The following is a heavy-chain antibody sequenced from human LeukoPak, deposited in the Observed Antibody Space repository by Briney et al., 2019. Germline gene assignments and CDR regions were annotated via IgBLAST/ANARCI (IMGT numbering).Heavy chain of an antibody. D-gene: IGHD3-10*01. Sequence: SQTLSLTCTVSGGSISSGGYYWSWIRQHPGKGLEWIGYIYYSGSTYYNPSLKSRVTISVDTSKNQFSLKLSSVTAADTAVCYCARGTNMVIMDYWGQGTLVTVSS. CDR2: IYYSGST. CDR3: ARGTNMVIMDY. CDR1: GGSISSGGYY. V-gene: IGHV4-31*03. J-gene: IGHJ4*02.